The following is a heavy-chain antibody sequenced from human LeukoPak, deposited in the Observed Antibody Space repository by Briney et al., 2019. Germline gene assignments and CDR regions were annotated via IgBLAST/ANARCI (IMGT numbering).Heavy chain of an antibody. CDR3: ARGGLRFLEWSYNWFDP. Sequence: ASVKVSFKASGGTFSSYAISWVRQAPGQGLEWMGGIIPIFGTANYAQKFQGRVTITADESTSTAYVELSSLRSEDTAVYYCARGGLRFLEWSYNWFDPWGQGTLVTVSS. V-gene: IGHV1-69*13. CDR1: GGTFSSYA. J-gene: IGHJ5*02. CDR2: IIPIFGTA. D-gene: IGHD3-3*01.